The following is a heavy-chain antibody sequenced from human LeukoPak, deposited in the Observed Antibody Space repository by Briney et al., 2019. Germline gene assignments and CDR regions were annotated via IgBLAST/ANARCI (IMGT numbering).Heavy chain of an antibody. CDR3: AKSAQIAAAGKVSSFDY. D-gene: IGHD6-13*01. J-gene: IGHJ4*02. CDR2: ISGSGGST. Sequence: PGGSLRLPCAASGFTFSSYAMGWVRQAPGKGLEWVSAISGSGGSTYYADSVKGRFTISRDNSKNTLYLQMNSLRAEDTAVYYCAKSAQIAAAGKVSSFDYWGQGTLVTVSS. V-gene: IGHV3-23*01. CDR1: GFTFSSYA.